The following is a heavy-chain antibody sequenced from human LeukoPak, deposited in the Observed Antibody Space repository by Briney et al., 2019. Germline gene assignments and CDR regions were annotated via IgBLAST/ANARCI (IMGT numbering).Heavy chain of an antibody. Sequence: SETLSLTCTVSGGSISSGGYYWSWIRQHPGKGLEWIGYIYYSGSTYYNPSLKSRVTISVDTSKNQFSLNLNSVTAADTAVYYCARLAYSGDYVNYWGQGTLVTVSS. CDR1: GGSISSGGYY. CDR3: ARLAYSGDYVNY. V-gene: IGHV4-31*03. J-gene: IGHJ4*02. CDR2: IYYSGST. D-gene: IGHD4-17*01.